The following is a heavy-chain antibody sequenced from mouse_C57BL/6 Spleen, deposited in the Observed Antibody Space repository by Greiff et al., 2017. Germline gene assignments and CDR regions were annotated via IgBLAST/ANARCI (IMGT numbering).Heavy chain of an antibody. CDR3: ARLNYYGSSGFAY. CDR2: INPNNGGT. V-gene: IGHV1-26*01. Sequence: EVKLQQSGPELVKPGASVKISCKASGYTFTDYYMNWVKQSHGKSLEWIGDINPNNGGTSYNQKFKGKATLTVDKSSSTAYMELRSLTSEDSAVYYCARLNYYGSSGFAYWGQGTLVTFSA. D-gene: IGHD1-1*01. J-gene: IGHJ3*01. CDR1: GYTFTDYY.